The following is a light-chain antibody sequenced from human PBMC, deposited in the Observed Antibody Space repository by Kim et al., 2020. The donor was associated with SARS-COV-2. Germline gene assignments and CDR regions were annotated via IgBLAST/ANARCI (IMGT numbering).Light chain of an antibody. CDR2: GAS. Sequence: ATINVTSSQSVFSSAGAGNLLAWYQQKPGQPPKLLIYGASVRESGVPDRFSGSGSGSEFTLMISRLQAEDVAVYYCHQYQSTPRTFGQGTKVDIK. V-gene: IGKV4-1*01. J-gene: IGKJ1*01. CDR1: QSVFSSAGAGNL. CDR3: HQYQSTPRT.